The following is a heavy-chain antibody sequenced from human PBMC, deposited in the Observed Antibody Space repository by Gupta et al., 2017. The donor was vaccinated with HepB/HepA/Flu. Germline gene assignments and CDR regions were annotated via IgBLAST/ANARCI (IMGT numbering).Heavy chain of an antibody. V-gene: IGHV3-15*01. CDR1: GFTFSNAW. CDR3: TTTYDSSVYYGMRYYYYGMDV. Sequence: EVQLVESGGGLVKPGGSLRLSCAASGFTFSNAWMSWVRQAPGKGLEWVGRIKSKTDGGTTDYAATVKGRFTISRDDSKNTLYLQMNSLKTEDTAVYYCTTTYDSSVYYGMRYYYYGMDVWGQGTTVTVSS. J-gene: IGHJ6*02. CDR2: IKSKTDGGTT. D-gene: IGHD3-22*01.